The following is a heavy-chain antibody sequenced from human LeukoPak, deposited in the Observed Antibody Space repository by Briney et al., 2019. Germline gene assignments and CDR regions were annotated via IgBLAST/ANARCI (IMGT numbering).Heavy chain of an antibody. Sequence: SGTLSLTRTVSGGPIRSNYWSWIRQTGGKGLEWIGRIYVTDLINYNPSLKSRVTISVDMSKNQLSLNLTSVTAADTAIYYCARGFGSGTSPFDNWGRGTLVTVSS. CDR3: ARGFGSGTSPFDN. CDR2: IYVTDLI. CDR1: GGPIRSNY. V-gene: IGHV4-4*07. J-gene: IGHJ4*02. D-gene: IGHD3-10*01.